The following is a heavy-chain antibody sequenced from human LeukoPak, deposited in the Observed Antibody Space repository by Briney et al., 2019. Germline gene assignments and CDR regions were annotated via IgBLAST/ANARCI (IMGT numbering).Heavy chain of an antibody. CDR2: ISNDGSST. D-gene: IGHD3-16*02. CDR1: GFTFTTFW. V-gene: IGHV3-74*01. CDR3: ASLNYDYVWGSYRSPHYFDY. J-gene: IGHJ4*02. Sequence: GGSLRLSCATSGFTFTTFWMHWVRQAPGKGLVWVSRISNDGSSTNYADSVKGRFTISRDNSKNTLYLQMNSLRAEDTAVYYCASLNYDYVWGSYRSPHYFDYWGQGTLVTVSS.